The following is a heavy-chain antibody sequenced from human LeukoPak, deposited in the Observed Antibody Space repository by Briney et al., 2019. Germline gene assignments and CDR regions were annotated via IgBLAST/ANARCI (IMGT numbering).Heavy chain of an antibody. V-gene: IGHV4-59*01. CDR1: GGSISSYY. Sequence: PSETLSLTCTVSGGSISSYYWSWIRQPPGKGLEWIGNIYYSGRTNYNPSLKSRVTISVDTSKNHFSLKLSSVTAADTAVYYCAGDRWGNWFDPWAREPWSPSPQ. CDR3: AGDRWGNWFDP. J-gene: IGHJ5*02. D-gene: IGHD5-24*01. CDR2: IYYSGRT.